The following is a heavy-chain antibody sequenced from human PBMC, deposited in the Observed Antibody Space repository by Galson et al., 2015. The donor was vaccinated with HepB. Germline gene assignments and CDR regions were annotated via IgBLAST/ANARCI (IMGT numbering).Heavy chain of an antibody. CDR3: ARGLERMWNGDPPDKPQDY. CDR2: ISPYNGHT. Sequence: SVKVSCKASGYTFTNYAISWVRQAPGQGLEWMGWISPYNGHTNYAQKFQGRVTMTTDTYRAYMELRSLRSDDTAVYYCARGLERMWNGDPPDKPQDYWGQGTLVTVSS. D-gene: IGHD1-1*01. CDR1: GYTFTNYA. J-gene: IGHJ4*02. V-gene: IGHV1-18*04.